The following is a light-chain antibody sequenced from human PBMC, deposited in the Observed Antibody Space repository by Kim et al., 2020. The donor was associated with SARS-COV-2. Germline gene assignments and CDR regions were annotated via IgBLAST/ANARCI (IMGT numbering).Light chain of an antibody. Sequence: VSPGERAPLSCRASETVYSYLAWYQQKPGQAPRLLIYGASTRSTGVPARFSGSGSGTEFTLTISSLQSEDFAVYFCQQYKNWPPYTFGQGTKLEI. CDR1: ETVYSY. J-gene: IGKJ2*01. V-gene: IGKV3-15*01. CDR3: QQYKNWPPYT. CDR2: GAS.